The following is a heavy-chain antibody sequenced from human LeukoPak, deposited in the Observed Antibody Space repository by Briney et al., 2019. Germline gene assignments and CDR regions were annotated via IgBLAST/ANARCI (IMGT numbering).Heavy chain of an antibody. CDR3: AREVNHYGLRRNSFDP. CDR1: GASIYTTDYF. CDR2: VDYSGST. D-gene: IGHD3-10*01. J-gene: IGHJ5*02. V-gene: IGHV4-39*07. Sequence: PSETLSLTCTVSGASIYTTDYFWGWVRQRPATGLEWIGSVDYSGSTYYNPSLESRLTISLDTSNNQYSLKLTSVTAADTAIYYCAREVNHYGLRRNSFDPWGPGTKVTVSS.